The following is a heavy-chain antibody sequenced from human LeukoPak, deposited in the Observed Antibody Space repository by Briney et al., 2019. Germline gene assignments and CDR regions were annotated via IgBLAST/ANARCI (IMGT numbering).Heavy chain of an antibody. J-gene: IGHJ4*02. CDR2: INPNSGGT. CDR3: ARGSAAGPDY. Sequence: GASVKVSCKASGYTFTGYYMHWVRQAPGQGLEWMGWINPNSGGTNYAQKFQGRVTITRNTSISTAYMELSSLRSEDTAVYYCARGSAAGPDYWGQGTLVTVSS. V-gene: IGHV1-2*02. D-gene: IGHD6-13*01. CDR1: GYTFTGYY.